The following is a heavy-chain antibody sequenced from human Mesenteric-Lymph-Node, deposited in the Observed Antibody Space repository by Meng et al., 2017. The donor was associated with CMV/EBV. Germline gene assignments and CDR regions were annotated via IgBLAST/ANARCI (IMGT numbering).Heavy chain of an antibody. CDR2: INHSGST. Sequence: QGHLQQGGAGLLKPSETRSLTCSVYGGSFSGYYWSWIRQPPGKGLEWIGEINHSGSTNYNPSLKSRVTISVDTSKNQFSLKLSSVTAADTAVYYCARHQRWLKSEGGFNYWGQGTLVTVSS. V-gene: IGHV4-34*01. D-gene: IGHD4-23*01. CDR1: GGSFSGYY. CDR3: ARHQRWLKSEGGFNY. J-gene: IGHJ4*02.